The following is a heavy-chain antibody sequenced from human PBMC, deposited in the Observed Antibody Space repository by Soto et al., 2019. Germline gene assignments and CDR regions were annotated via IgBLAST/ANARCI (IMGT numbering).Heavy chain of an antibody. J-gene: IGHJ3*02. V-gene: IGHV1-8*01. Sequence: QVQLVQSGAEVKKPGASVKVSCKTSGYTFTSYDINWVRQATGQGLEWMGWMNPNSGNTAYAQKFQGRVTMTRTTSLSTASMELSSLSSAEPAVYYCARERSCGAFEIWGQGTMVTVSS. D-gene: IGHD2-21*01. CDR3: ARERSCGAFEI. CDR1: GYTFTSYD. CDR2: MNPNSGNT.